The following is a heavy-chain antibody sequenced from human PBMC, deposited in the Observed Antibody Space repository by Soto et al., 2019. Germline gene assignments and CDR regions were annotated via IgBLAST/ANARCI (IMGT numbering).Heavy chain of an antibody. Sequence: QEQLVESGGGVVQAGRSLRLSCAASGFTFNFFGMHWVRQAPGKGLEWVAVISYDGSEKYYADSVKGRFTMSRDNSKNMVYLEMSSLRPEDTSVYYCAKERRYSFDAFDLWGNGTMVTVSS. CDR2: ISYDGSEK. CDR1: GFTFNFFG. V-gene: IGHV3-30*18. D-gene: IGHD5-12*01. J-gene: IGHJ3*01. CDR3: AKERRYSFDAFDL.